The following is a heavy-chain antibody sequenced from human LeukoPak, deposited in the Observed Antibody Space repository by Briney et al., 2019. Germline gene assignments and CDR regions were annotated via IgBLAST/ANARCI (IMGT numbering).Heavy chain of an antibody. V-gene: IGHV4-4*09. J-gene: IGHJ4*02. CDR2: IYTSGST. CDR1: GGSISSYY. Sequence: SETLSLTCTVSGGSISSYYWSWIRQPPGKGLEWIGYIYTSGSTNYNPSLKSRVTISVDTSKNQFSLKLSSVTAADTAVYYCARTRTGYTLDYWGQGTLVTVSS. CDR3: ARTRTGYTLDY. D-gene: IGHD2-8*02.